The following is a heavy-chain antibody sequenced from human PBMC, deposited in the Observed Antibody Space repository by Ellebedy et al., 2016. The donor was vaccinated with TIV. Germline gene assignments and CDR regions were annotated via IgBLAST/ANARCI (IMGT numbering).Heavy chain of an antibody. J-gene: IGHJ4*02. D-gene: IGHD3-3*01. V-gene: IGHV3-23*01. CDR1: GFTFVRYA. Sequence: GESLKISCAASGFTFVRYAMTWLRQAPGKGLEWVSTISGTGDDTYYADSVKGRFTILRENSKNTLYLQLGSLRAEDTAICYCAKHSGRETVFGVAKGTHYYFDSWGQGTLVTVSS. CDR2: ISGTGDDT. CDR3: AKHSGRETVFGVAKGTHYYFDS.